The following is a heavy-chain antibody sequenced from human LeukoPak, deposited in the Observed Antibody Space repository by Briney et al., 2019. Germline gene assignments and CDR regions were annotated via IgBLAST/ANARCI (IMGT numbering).Heavy chain of an antibody. V-gene: IGHV3-74*01. CDR3: AKILGESPRWFDP. J-gene: IGHJ5*02. D-gene: IGHD3-10*01. CDR1: GFSFSGHW. CDR2: MNSDGSST. Sequence: GGSLRLSCTASGFSFSGHWMHWVRQAPGKGLVSVAHMNSDGSSTNYADSVKGRFTISRDNAKNMLYLQMNSLRADDTAVYYCAKILGESPRWFDPWGQGTLVTVSS.